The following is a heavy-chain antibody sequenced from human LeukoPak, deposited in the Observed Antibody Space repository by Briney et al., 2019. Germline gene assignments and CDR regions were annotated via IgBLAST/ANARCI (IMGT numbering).Heavy chain of an antibody. Sequence: ASVKVSCKASGYTFTSYDINWVRQATGQGLEWMGWMNPNSGNTGYAQKFQGRVTMTRNTSISTAYMELSSLRSEDTAVYYCARGGGVGVEMATTDHDYWGQGTLVTVSS. CDR1: GYTFTSYD. V-gene: IGHV1-8*01. J-gene: IGHJ4*02. CDR2: MNPNSGNT. D-gene: IGHD5-24*01. CDR3: ARGGGVGVEMATTDHDY.